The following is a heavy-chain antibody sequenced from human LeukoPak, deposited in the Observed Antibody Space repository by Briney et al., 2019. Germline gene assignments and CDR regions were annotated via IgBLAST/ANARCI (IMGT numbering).Heavy chain of an antibody. CDR3: ARGPRVAARPWYYYYYMDV. Sequence: TSETLSLTCTVSGGSISSSSYYWGWIRQPPGKGLEWIGSIYYSGSTYYNPSLKSRVTISVDTSKNQFSLKLSSVTAADTAVYYCARGPRVAARPWYYYYYMDVWGKGTTVTVSS. D-gene: IGHD6-6*01. CDR2: IYYSGST. CDR1: GGSISSSSYY. V-gene: IGHV4-39*07. J-gene: IGHJ6*03.